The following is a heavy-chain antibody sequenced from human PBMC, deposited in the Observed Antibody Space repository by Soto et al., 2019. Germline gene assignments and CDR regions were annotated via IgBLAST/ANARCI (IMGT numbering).Heavy chain of an antibody. D-gene: IGHD3-22*01. Sequence: QVQLVQSGAEVKKPGSSVKVSCKASGGTFSTNTISWVRQAPGQGLEWMGGIMPIFGSANYAQKSQGRVTITADEYTRTVYMELSRLRSEDTAVYYCARQFDSDTSGYYYAYWGQGTLVTVSS. J-gene: IGHJ4*02. V-gene: IGHV1-69*01. CDR1: GGTFSTNT. CDR2: IMPIFGSA. CDR3: ARQFDSDTSGYYYAY.